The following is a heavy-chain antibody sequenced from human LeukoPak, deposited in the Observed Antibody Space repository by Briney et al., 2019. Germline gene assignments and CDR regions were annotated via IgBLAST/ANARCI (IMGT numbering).Heavy chain of an antibody. Sequence: GGSLRLSCAASGFAFSTYAMHWVRQAPCKGLEWLAVISFDGNTKYYADSAKGRFSISRDNSKNTLYVQINSLRVEDTAVYYCARAMVRGVPFDYWGQGTLVTVSS. J-gene: IGHJ4*02. V-gene: IGHV3-30-3*01. CDR1: GFAFSTYA. CDR3: ARAMVRGVPFDY. D-gene: IGHD3-10*01. CDR2: ISFDGNTK.